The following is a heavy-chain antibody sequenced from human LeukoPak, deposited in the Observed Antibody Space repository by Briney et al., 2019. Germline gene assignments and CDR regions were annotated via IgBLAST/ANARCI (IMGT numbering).Heavy chain of an antibody. J-gene: IGHJ4*02. CDR1: GGTFSSYA. V-gene: IGHV1-69*04. CDR2: IIPILGIA. CDR3: ARVRVLGVPPFDY. D-gene: IGHD1-26*01. Sequence: ASVKVSCKASGGTFSSYAISWVRQAPGQGLEWMGRIIPILGIANYAQKFQGRVTITADKSTSTAYMELRSLRSDDTAVYYCARVRVLGVPPFDYWGQGTLVTVSS.